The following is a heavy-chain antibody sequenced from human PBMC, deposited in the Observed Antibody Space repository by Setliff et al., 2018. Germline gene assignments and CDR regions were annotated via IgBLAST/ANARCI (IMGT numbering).Heavy chain of an antibody. D-gene: IGHD3-16*01. V-gene: IGHV7-4-1*02. CDR2: INXXXXXX. CDR1: GYTITNFA. CDR3: ARGVYEYSYGYRGHYYYYMDV. J-gene: IGHJ6*03. Sequence: ASVKVSCKASGYTITNFALNWVRQAPGQGPEWMGWINXXXXXXXXXXXXXXXFVXXXXTSVSTAYLQISSLKAEDTAVYYCARGVYEYSYGYRGHYYYYMDVWGKGATVTVSS.